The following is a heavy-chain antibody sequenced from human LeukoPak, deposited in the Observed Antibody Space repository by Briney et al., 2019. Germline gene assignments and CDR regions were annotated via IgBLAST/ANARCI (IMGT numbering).Heavy chain of an antibody. V-gene: IGHV3-33*08. CDR3: TRDDPSRAFDY. CDR1: RSMFSGYG. J-gene: IGHJ4*02. Sequence: GGSLRLSSEVSRSMFSGYGMHWVRQAPGKGLEWVAVVWANGNTKYYADSVKGRFTISRDNSKNTLHLQIDSLRAEDTAMYYCTRDDPSRAFDYWGQGTLVTVSS. D-gene: IGHD2-2*01. CDR2: VWANGNTK.